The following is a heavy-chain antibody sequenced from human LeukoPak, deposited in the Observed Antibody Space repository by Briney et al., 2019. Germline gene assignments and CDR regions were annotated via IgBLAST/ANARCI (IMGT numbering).Heavy chain of an antibody. D-gene: IGHD5-12*01. CDR1: GYTFTSYG. J-gene: IGHJ5*02. CDR3: AREEYSGYDYYSELLDP. Sequence: ASVKVSCKASGYTFTSYGISWVRQAPGQGLEWMGWISAYNGNKNYAQKFQGRVTMTTDTSTSTAYMELRSLRSDDTAVYYCAREEYSGYDYYSELLDPWGQGTLVTVSS. V-gene: IGHV1-18*04. CDR2: ISAYNGNK.